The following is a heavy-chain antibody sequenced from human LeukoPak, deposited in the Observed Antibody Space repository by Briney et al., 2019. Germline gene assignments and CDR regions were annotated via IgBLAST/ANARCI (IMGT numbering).Heavy chain of an antibody. CDR3: ARMGGYYYDSSGFNWFDP. CDR1: GFTFSSYW. J-gene: IGHJ5*02. D-gene: IGHD3-22*01. Sequence: GGSLRLSCAASGFTFSSYWMSWVRQAPGKGLEWVANIKQDGSEKYHVDSVKGRFTISRDNAKNSLYLQMNSLRAEDTAVYYCARMGGYYYDSSGFNWFDPWGQGTLATVSS. CDR2: IKQDGSEK. V-gene: IGHV3-7*01.